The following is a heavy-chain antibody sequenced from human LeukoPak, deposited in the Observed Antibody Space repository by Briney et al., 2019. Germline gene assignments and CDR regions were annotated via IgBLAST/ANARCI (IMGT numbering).Heavy chain of an antibody. V-gene: IGHV3-74*01. CDR2: INSDGRSA. Sequence: GSLRLSCAAPGFTFSSYWMHWVRQAPGKGLVWVSRINSDGRSASYVDSVKGRFTMSRDNAKNTLYLQMNSLRAEDTAIYYCVRDVWGDRDSYFDYWGQGTLVTVSS. CDR3: VRDVWGDRDSYFDY. CDR1: GFTFSSYW. J-gene: IGHJ4*02. D-gene: IGHD2-21*01.